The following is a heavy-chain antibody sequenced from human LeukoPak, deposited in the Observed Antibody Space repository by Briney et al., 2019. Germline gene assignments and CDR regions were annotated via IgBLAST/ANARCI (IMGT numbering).Heavy chain of an antibody. Sequence: PSETLSLTCTVSGFSISSGYYWGWIRQPPGKGLEWIGSIYYSGSTYYNASLKSRVTISLDTSKNQFSLKLSSVTAADTAVYYCARVNGDYYYGLDVWGQGTTVTVSS. CDR2: IYYSGST. J-gene: IGHJ6*02. CDR3: ARVNGDYYYGLDV. CDR1: GFSISSGYY. V-gene: IGHV4-38-2*02.